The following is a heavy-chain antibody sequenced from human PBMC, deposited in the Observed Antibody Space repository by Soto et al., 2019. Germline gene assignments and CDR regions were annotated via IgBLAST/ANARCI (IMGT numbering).Heavy chain of an antibody. CDR3: ARAKRSAAHAFDI. Sequence: GGSLRLSCAASGFTFSSYSMNWVRQAPGKGLEWVSSISSSSSYIYYADSVKGRFTISRDNAKNSLYLQMNSLRAEDTAVYYCARAKRSAAHAFDIWGQGTVVTVSS. CDR2: ISSSSSYI. J-gene: IGHJ3*02. CDR1: GFTFSSYS. V-gene: IGHV3-21*01. D-gene: IGHD6-13*01.